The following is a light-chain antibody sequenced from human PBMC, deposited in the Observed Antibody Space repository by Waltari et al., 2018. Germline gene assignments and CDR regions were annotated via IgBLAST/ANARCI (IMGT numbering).Light chain of an antibody. V-gene: IGKV3-15*01. J-gene: IGKJ5*01. CDR3: QQYNTWPSVT. Sequence: EMVMTQSPASLSVSPGETATLSCRASQGVNTDLAWYQQKPGQAPRLFIYGASTRTTDVPARFSGSGSGTEFTLTISSLQSEDFAVYYCQQYNTWPSVTFGQGTRLQIK. CDR1: QGVNTD. CDR2: GAS.